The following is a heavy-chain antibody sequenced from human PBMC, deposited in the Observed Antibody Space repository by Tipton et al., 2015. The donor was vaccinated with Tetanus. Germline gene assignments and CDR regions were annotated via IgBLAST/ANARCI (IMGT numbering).Heavy chain of an antibody. CDR3: ARGTGDY. CDR1: GGSITKDY. J-gene: IGHJ4*02. D-gene: IGHD1-14*01. V-gene: IGHV4-31*03. CDR2: LYHTGVT. Sequence: TLSLICNVSGGSITKDYWSWIRQYPGKGLEWIGLLYHTGVTYYNPSLQSRVAISVDTSKNQFSLKLSSVTAADTAVYYCARGTGDYWGQGTLVTVSS.